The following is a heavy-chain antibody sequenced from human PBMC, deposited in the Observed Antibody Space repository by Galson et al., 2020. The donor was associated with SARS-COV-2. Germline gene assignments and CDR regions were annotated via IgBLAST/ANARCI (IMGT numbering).Heavy chain of an antibody. CDR1: RYTFTSYD. Sequence: ASVKVSCKASRYTFTSYDVNWVRQATGQGLEWMGWMNPNSGNTAYAQKFQGRVTMTRDTSISTAYMELSSLRSEDTAVYYCARVLSLWFGEEKHDAFDIWGQGTMVTVSS. CDR2: MNPNSGNT. CDR3: ARVLSLWFGEEKHDAFDI. D-gene: IGHD3-10*01. V-gene: IGHV1-8*01. J-gene: IGHJ3*02.